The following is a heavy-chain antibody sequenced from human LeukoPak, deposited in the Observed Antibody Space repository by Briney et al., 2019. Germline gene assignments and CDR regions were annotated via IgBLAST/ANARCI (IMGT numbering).Heavy chain of an antibody. CDR2: IYPDDSDT. Sequence: GESLKISCKGSGYSFTTYWIGWVRQMPGKGLEWMGIIYPDDSDTTYSPSFQGQVTISADKSISTAYLQWRSLKASDTAMYYCARQNNNAYFDFWGQGTLVTVSS. CDR3: ARQNNNAYFDF. V-gene: IGHV5-51*01. D-gene: IGHD3-16*01. J-gene: IGHJ4*02. CDR1: GYSFTTYW.